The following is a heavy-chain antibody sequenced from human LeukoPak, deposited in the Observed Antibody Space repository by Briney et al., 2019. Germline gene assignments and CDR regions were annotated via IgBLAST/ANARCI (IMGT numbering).Heavy chain of an antibody. J-gene: IGHJ5*02. V-gene: IGHV3-66*01. D-gene: IGHD6-19*01. CDR1: GFTVSSNY. CDR2: IYSGGST. Sequence: GGSLRLSCAASGFTVSSNYMSWVRQAPGKGLEWVSVIYSGGSTYYADSVKGRFTISRDNSKNMLYLQMNSLRAEDTAVYYCAKDFEGIAVAGAANWFDPWGQGTLVTVSS. CDR3: AKDFEGIAVAGAANWFDP.